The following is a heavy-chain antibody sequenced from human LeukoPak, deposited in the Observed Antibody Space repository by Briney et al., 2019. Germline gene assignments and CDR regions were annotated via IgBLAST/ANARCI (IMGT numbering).Heavy chain of an antibody. Sequence: ASVKVSCKASGYTFTCYYMHWVRQAPGQGLEWMGWINPNSGGTNYAQKFQGRVTITRDTSIITAYMELSRLRSDDTAVYYCARDGGNIVVVPAAVEGYWFDPWGQGTLVTVSS. CDR3: ARDGGNIVVVPAAVEGYWFDP. D-gene: IGHD2-2*01. CDR2: INPNSGGT. J-gene: IGHJ5*02. V-gene: IGHV1-2*02. CDR1: GYTFTCYY.